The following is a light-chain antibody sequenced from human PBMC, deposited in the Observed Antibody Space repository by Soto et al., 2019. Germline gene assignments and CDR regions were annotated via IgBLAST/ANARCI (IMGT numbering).Light chain of an antibody. J-gene: IGKJ5*01. CDR2: KAS. V-gene: IGKV1-5*03. CDR3: QHYDGYPQT. Sequence: EIQMTQSHSTLSASVGDRVTITCRASQSISSWLAWYQQKPGKAPKLLIYKASSLESGVPSRFSGSGSGTEFNLTISSLQPDDFATYYCQHYDGYPQTFGQGTRLEIK. CDR1: QSISSW.